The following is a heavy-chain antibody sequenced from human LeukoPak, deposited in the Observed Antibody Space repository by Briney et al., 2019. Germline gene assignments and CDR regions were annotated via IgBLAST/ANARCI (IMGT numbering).Heavy chain of an antibody. CDR1: GGSISSYY. CDR2: IYYSGST. D-gene: IGHD3-9*01. Sequence: TSSETLSLTCTVSGGSISSYYWSWIRQPPGKGLEWIGYIYYSGSTNYNPSLKSRVTISVDTSKNQFSLKLSSVTGADTAVYYCARHQTYYDILTGYFNYWGQGTLVTVSS. V-gene: IGHV4-59*08. CDR3: ARHQTYYDILTGYFNY. J-gene: IGHJ4*02.